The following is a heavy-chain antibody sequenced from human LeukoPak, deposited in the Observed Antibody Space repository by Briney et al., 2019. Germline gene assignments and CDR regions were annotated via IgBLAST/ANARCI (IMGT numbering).Heavy chain of an antibody. J-gene: IGHJ4*02. Sequence: GGSLRLSCAASGFTFSTYVMSWVRQAPGKALEWVSSISGSGGNTYYADSVKGRFTISRDNSKDTLSLQMNSLRAEDTAIYYCAKPDGIAATEVWGQGTLVTVSS. V-gene: IGHV3-23*01. CDR3: AKPDGIAATEV. D-gene: IGHD6-6*01. CDR2: ISGSGGNT. CDR1: GFTFSTYV.